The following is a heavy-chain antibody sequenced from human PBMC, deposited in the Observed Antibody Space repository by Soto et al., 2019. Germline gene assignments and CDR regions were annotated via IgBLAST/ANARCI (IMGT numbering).Heavy chain of an antibody. J-gene: IGHJ4*02. V-gene: IGHV3-33*08. Sequence: VQLLESGGGLVQPGGSLRLSCAASGFTFSSYGMHWVRQAPGKGLEWVAVIWYDGSNKYYADSVKGRFTISRDNSKNTLYLQMNSLRAEDTAVYYCARAAYPVAGTNFDYWGQGTLVTVSS. CDR3: ARAAYPVAGTNFDY. CDR1: GFTFSSYG. CDR2: IWYDGSNK. D-gene: IGHD6-19*01.